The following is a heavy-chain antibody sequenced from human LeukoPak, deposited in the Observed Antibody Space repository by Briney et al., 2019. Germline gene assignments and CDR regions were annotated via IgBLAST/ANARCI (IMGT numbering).Heavy chain of an antibody. CDR1: GDSVSSNSAA. CDR3: ARDTSAPIAAAALYYYYYYMDV. D-gene: IGHD6-13*01. V-gene: IGHV6-1*01. CDR2: AYYRSKWYN. J-gene: IGHJ6*03. Sequence: SQTLSLTCAISGDSVSSNSAAWNWIRQSPSRGLEWLGRAYYRSKWYNDYAVSVKSRITINPDTSKNQFSLQLNSVTPEDTAVYYCARDTSAPIAAAALYYYYYYMDVWGKGTTVTVSS.